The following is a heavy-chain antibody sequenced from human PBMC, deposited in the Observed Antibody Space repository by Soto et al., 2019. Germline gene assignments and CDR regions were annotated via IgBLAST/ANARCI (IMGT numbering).Heavy chain of an antibody. CDR1: GYSFTSYW. Sequence: GESLKISCKGSGYSFTSYWIGWVRQMPGKGLEWMGIIYPGDSDTRYSPSFQGQVTISADKSISTAYLQWSSLKASDTAMYYCVRTAAAGKDYYGVDGWGQGTTVTVSS. CDR2: IYPGDSDT. D-gene: IGHD6-13*01. J-gene: IGHJ6*01. V-gene: IGHV5-51*01. CDR3: VRTAAAGKDYYGVDG.